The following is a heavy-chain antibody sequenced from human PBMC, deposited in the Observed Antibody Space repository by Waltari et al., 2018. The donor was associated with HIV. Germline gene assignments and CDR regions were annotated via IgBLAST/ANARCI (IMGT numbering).Heavy chain of an antibody. J-gene: IGHJ4*02. Sequence: QVQLQESGPGLMKPSETLSLTCTVSGGSISRYYWSWIRQPPGKGMEWSGDGYYSGSTKYNPTLKSRVTISVDTAKNQVSLKLSSVTAADTAVYYCARTPSGLLLDYWGQGTLVTVSS. CDR2: GYYSGST. CDR1: GGSISRYY. D-gene: IGHD2-15*01. V-gene: IGHV4-59*01. CDR3: ARTPSGLLLDY.